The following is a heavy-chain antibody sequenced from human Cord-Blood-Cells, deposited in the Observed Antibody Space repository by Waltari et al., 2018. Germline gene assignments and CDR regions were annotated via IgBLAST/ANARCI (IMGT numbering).Heavy chain of an antibody. V-gene: IGHV1-2*02. CDR1: GYTFTGYY. Sequence: QVQLVQSGAEVKKPGASVKVSCKASGYTFTGYYMHWVRQAPGQGLEWMGWINPNSGGTNYAQKVQGRVTMTRDTSISTAYMELSRLRSDDTAVYYCARSKDYYGSGSYFDYWGQGTLVTVSS. CDR3: ARSKDYYGSGSYFDY. CDR2: INPNSGGT. J-gene: IGHJ4*02. D-gene: IGHD3-10*01.